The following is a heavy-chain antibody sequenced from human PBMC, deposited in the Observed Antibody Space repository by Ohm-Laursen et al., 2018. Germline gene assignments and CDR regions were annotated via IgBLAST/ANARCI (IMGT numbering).Heavy chain of an antibody. D-gene: IGHD3-3*01. CDR2: ISYDGSNE. V-gene: IGHV3-30*18. CDR3: AKDRTHYDFWRGHYEGIDY. CDR1: GFTVSSNY. J-gene: IGHJ4*02. Sequence: RSLRLSCTASGFTVSSNYMGWVRQAPGKGLGWVAVISYDGSNEYYANSVKGRFTISRDNSKNTLYMQMNSLKPEDTAVYYCAKDRTHYDFWRGHYEGIDYWGQGTLVTVSS.